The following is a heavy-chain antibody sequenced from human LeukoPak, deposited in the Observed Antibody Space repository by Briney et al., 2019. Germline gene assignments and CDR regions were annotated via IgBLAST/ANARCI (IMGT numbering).Heavy chain of an antibody. CDR3: ARETASYYYGSGSYPFDY. CDR1: GGTFSSYA. CDR2: IIPIFGTA. J-gene: IGHJ4*02. Sequence: GASVKVPCKASGGTFSSYAISWVRQAPGQGLEWMGGIIPIFGTANYAQKFQGRVTITADESTSTAYMELSSLRSEDTAVYYCARETASYYYGSGSYPFDYWGQGTLVTVSS. D-gene: IGHD3-10*01. V-gene: IGHV1-69*13.